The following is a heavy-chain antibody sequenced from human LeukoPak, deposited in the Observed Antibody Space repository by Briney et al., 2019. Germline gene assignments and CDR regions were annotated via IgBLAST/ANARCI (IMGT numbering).Heavy chain of an antibody. CDR3: GKDLVPLRHANYDSSGLDY. J-gene: IGHJ4*02. Sequence: GGSLRLSCAASGFTFSSYAMSWVRQAPGKGLEWVSAISGSGGSTYYADSVKGRFTISRDNSKNTLYLQMNSLRAEDTAVYYCGKDLVPLRHANYDSSGLDYWGQGTLVTVSS. CDR2: ISGSGGST. D-gene: IGHD3-22*01. V-gene: IGHV3-23*01. CDR1: GFTFSSYA.